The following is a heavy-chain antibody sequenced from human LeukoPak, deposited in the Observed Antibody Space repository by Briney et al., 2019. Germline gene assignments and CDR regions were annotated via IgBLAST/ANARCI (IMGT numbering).Heavy chain of an antibody. Sequence: SETPSLTCAVSGDSISSTNWWNWVRQPPGKGLEWIGEIDHRGNTNYNPSLKSRVSISADKSKNQFSLKLTSVTAADTAVYYCARGYGPGYWGQGILVTVSA. CDR3: ARGYGPGY. D-gene: IGHD4-17*01. J-gene: IGHJ4*02. V-gene: IGHV4-4*02. CDR2: IDHRGNT. CDR1: GDSISSTNW.